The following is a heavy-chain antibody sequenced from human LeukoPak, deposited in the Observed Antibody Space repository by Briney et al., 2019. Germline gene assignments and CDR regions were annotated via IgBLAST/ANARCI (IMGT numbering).Heavy chain of an antibody. CDR2: IYTSGST. CDR1: GGSISSGSYY. CDR3: ARGLDPNAFDI. D-gene: IGHD6-6*01. J-gene: IGHJ3*02. Sequence: SQTLSLTCTVSGGSISSGSYYWSWIRQPAGKGLGWIGRIYTSGSTNYNPSLKSRVTISVDTSKNQFSLKLSSVTAADTAVYYCARGLDPNAFDIWGQGTMVTVSS. V-gene: IGHV4-61*02.